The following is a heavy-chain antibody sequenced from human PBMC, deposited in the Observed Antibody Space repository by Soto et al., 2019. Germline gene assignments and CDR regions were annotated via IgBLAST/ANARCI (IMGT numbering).Heavy chain of an antibody. CDR2: IYYSGST. D-gene: IGHD3-9*01. V-gene: IGHV4-39*01. CDR1: GGPISSSSYY. Sequence: SETLSLSCTVSGGPISSSSYYWGWIRQPPGKGLEWIGSIYYSGSTYYNPSLKSRVTISVDTSKNQFSLKLSSVTAADTAVYYCARSFDWLLRPHYWFDPWGQRTLVTVSS. CDR3: ARSFDWLLRPHYWFDP. J-gene: IGHJ5*02.